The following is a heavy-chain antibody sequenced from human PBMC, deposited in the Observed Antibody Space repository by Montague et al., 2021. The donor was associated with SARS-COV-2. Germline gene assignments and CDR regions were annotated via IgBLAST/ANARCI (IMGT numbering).Heavy chain of an antibody. CDR2: ISHSGST. D-gene: IGHD2-15*01. CDR1: GGSFSGYY. CDR3: ARHYSATLPAVY. V-gene: IGHV4-34*01. Sequence: SETLSLTCTVYGGSFSGYYWSWIRQPPRKGLEWIGEISHSGSTNYNPSLKSRVTISIDTSKNQFSLKVNSVTAADTAVYYCARHYSATLPAVYWGQGTLVTVSS. J-gene: IGHJ4*02.